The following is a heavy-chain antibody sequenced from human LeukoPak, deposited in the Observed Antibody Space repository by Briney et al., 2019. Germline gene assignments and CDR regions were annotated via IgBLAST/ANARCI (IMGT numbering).Heavy chain of an antibody. CDR3: ARLDIVVVVAATQYFDL. J-gene: IGHJ2*01. D-gene: IGHD2-15*01. CDR2: INHSGST. V-gene: IGHV4-4*02. CDR1: GGSISRSNW. Sequence: SETLSLTCAVSGGSISRSNWWSWVRQPPGKGLEWIGEINHSGSTNYNPSLKSRVTISVDTSKNQFSLKLSSVTAADTAVYYCARLDIVVVVAATQYFDLWGRGTLVTVSS.